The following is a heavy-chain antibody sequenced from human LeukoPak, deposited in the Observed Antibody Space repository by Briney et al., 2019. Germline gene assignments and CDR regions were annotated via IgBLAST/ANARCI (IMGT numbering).Heavy chain of an antibody. V-gene: IGHV1-58*02. Sequence: ASVKVSCKASGFTFTSSAMQWVRQARGQRLEWIGWIVVGSGNTNYAQKFQERVTITRDMSTSTAYMELSSLGSEDTAVYYCAAGDFRFLEWSYYFDYWGQGTLVTVSS. D-gene: IGHD3-3*01. J-gene: IGHJ4*02. CDR1: GFTFTSSA. CDR3: AAGDFRFLEWSYYFDY. CDR2: IVVGSGNT.